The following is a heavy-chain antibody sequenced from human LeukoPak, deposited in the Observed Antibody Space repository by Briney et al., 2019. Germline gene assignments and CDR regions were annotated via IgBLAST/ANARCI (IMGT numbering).Heavy chain of an antibody. J-gene: IGHJ5*02. V-gene: IGHV4-39*01. D-gene: IGHD3-3*01. Sequence: SETLSLTRTVSGGSISSSTYYWAWIRQPPGKGLEWTGTIHYSGSTYYSPSLKSRVTISVDTSKNQFSLKLSSVTAADTAVYYCARIEFLEWLRANWFDPWGQGTLVTVSS. CDR2: IHYSGST. CDR1: GGSISSSTYY. CDR3: ARIEFLEWLRANWFDP.